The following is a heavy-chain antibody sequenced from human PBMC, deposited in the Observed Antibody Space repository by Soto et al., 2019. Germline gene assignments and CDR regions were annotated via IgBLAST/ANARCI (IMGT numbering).Heavy chain of an antibody. CDR3: AKLNLIDGMDV. Sequence: GGSLRLSCAASGFTFSSYGMHWVRQAPGKGLEWVAVISYDGSNKYYADSVKGRFTISRDNSKNTLYLQMNSLRAEDTAVYYCAKLNLIDGMDVRGQGTTVTVSS. J-gene: IGHJ6*02. CDR1: GFTFSSYG. V-gene: IGHV3-30*18. CDR2: ISYDGSNK.